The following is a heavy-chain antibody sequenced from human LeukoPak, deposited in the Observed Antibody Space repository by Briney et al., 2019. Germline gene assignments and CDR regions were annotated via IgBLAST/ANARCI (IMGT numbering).Heavy chain of an antibody. D-gene: IGHD2-2*01. CDR1: GGSISSSSYY. CDR2: IYYSGST. J-gene: IGHJ4*02. CDR3: ARRARIVVVPAASSHYFDY. Sequence: SETLSLTCTVSGGSISSSSYYWGWIRQPPGKGLEWIGSIYYSGSTYYNPSLKSRVTISVDTSKNQLSLKLSSVTAADTAVYYCARRARIVVVPAASSHYFDYWGQGTLVTVSS. V-gene: IGHV4-39*01.